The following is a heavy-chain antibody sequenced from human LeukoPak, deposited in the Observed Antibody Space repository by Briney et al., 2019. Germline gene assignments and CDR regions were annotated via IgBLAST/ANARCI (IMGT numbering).Heavy chain of an antibody. J-gene: IGHJ2*01. CDR2: TWYDASNK. V-gene: IGHV3-33*01. CDR3: ARDYLDWYFDL. CDR1: GFSFSSNG. Sequence: PGRCRSLACAPAGFSFSSNGMRWVRQAPGKGRGWVAVTWYDASNKYYDDPVKGRFTISSDNSKTTLYLQMNSLRAEDTAVYYCARDYLDWYFDLWGRGTLVTVSS.